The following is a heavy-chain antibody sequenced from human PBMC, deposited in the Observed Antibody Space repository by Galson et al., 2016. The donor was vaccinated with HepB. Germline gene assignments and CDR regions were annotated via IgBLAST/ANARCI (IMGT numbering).Heavy chain of an antibody. CDR1: NGAA. Sequence: NGAAWVWIRQSPSRGLEWLGRTFYRSTWENHYAGSVKDRITISPDTSRNQFSLHLNSVTPEDTAVYYCARAVMLGRGVDVWGQGTTVTVSS. D-gene: IGHD3-10*01. V-gene: IGHV6-1*01. J-gene: IGHJ6*02. CDR2: TFYRSTWEN. CDR3: ARAVMLGRGVDV.